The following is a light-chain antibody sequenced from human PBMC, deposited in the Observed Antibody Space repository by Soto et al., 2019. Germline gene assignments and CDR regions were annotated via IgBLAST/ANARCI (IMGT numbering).Light chain of an antibody. J-gene: IGKJ1*01. V-gene: IGKV3-20*01. CDR3: QQYHNSPLT. Sequence: ETVLTQSPGTLSLSPGERATLSCRASQTVSTYLAWYQQKPGQAPRLLVFGASSRVTGVPDRFSGSGSGTDFTLTISGLEPEDFALYYCQQYHNSPLTFGQGTKVDIK. CDR2: GAS. CDR1: QTVSTY.